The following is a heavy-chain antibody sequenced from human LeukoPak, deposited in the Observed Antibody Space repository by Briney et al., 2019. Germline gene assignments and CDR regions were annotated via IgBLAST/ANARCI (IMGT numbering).Heavy chain of an antibody. V-gene: IGHV1-2*02. CDR1: GYACTGYY. D-gene: IGHD3-22*01. J-gene: IGHJ4*02. Sequence: ASVTVSFKASGYACTGYYMHWVRQAAGQPLEWVGWINPNSGGTNYAQKFQRRVTMTRDTSISTAYMELSRLRSDDTAVYYRARDREDYYGSSGPLYYFDYWGQGTLVSVSS. CDR3: ARDREDYYGSSGPLYYFDY. CDR2: INPNSGGT.